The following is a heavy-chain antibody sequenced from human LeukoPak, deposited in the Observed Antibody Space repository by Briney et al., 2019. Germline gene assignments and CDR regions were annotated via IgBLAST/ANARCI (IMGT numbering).Heavy chain of an antibody. D-gene: IGHD5-12*01. CDR3: ARDDGGNTGYETFDY. CDR2: VNPNSGGT. Sequence: GASVKVSCKASGYTFTTYYMHWVRQAPGQGLEWMRWVNPNSGGTNYAQKFQGRVTMTRDTSISTAYMELSRMRIDDTAVYYCARDDGGNTGYETFDYWGQGTLVTVSS. J-gene: IGHJ4*02. CDR1: GYTFTTYY. V-gene: IGHV1-2*02.